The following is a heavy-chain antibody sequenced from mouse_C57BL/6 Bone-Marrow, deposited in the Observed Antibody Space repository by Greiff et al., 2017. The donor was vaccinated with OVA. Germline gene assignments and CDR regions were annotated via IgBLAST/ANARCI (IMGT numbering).Heavy chain of an antibody. CDR1: GYTFTSYW. CDR2: IYPSDSET. V-gene: IGHV1-61*01. J-gene: IGHJ1*03. CDR3: ARRNFGSSSSYFDV. D-gene: IGHD1-1*01. Sequence: QVQLQQPGAELVRPGSSVKLSCKASGYTFTSYWMDWVKQRPGQGLEWIGNIYPSDSETHYNQKFKDKATLTVDKSSSTAYMQLSSLTSEDSAVYYGARRNFGSSSSYFDVWGTGTTVTVSS.